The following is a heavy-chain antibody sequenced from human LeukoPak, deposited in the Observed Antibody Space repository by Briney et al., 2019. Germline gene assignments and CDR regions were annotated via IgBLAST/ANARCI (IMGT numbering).Heavy chain of an antibody. J-gene: IGHJ4*02. Sequence: PSETLSLTCAVSGYSISSGYYWGWIRQPPGKGLEWIGRISHRGDTYYNWSIKSRVTVSRDTSKNQVSLKLTSVTAADTAVYYCARVMTGSQFDYWGQGTLVAVSS. CDR3: ARVMTGSQFDY. CDR1: GYSISSGYY. D-gene: IGHD3-10*01. V-gene: IGHV4-38-2*01. CDR2: ISHRGDT.